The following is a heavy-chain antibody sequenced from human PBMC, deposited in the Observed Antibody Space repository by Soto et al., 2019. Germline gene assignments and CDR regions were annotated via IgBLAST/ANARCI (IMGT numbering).Heavy chain of an antibody. CDR3: ARDFKSLGELSLSSWPMIDY. CDR1: GYTYTSYG. CDR2: ISAYNGNT. J-gene: IGHJ4*02. Sequence: GASVKVSCKDSGYTYTSYGISWVRQDNGQGLEWMGWISAYNGNTNYAQKLQGRVTMTTDTSTSTAYMELRSLRSDDTAVYYCARDFKSLGELSLSSWPMIDYWGQGTLVTVSS. V-gene: IGHV1-18*01. D-gene: IGHD3-16*02.